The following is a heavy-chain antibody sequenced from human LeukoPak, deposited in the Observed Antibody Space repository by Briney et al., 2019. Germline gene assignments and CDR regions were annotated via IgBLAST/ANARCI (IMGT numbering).Heavy chain of an antibody. D-gene: IGHD2-2*01. Sequence: GGSLRLSCAASGFTFSNAWMSWVRQAPGKGLEWVGRIKSKTDGGTTDYAAPVKGRFTISRDDSKNTLYLQMNSLETEDTAVYYCTVRGRYCSSTSCYWLDYWGQGTLVTVSS. J-gene: IGHJ4*02. CDR1: GFTFSNAW. CDR3: TVRGRYCSSTSCYWLDY. V-gene: IGHV3-15*01. CDR2: IKSKTDGGTT.